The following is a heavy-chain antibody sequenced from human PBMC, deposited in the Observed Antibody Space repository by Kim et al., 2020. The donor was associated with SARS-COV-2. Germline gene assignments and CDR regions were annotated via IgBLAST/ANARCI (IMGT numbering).Heavy chain of an antibody. CDR2: ISTYNANT. CDR1: GYIFTNYG. CDR3: AREGDGSSRTTMDY. D-gene: IGHD2-15*01. J-gene: IGHJ4*02. V-gene: IGHV1-18*01. Sequence: ASVKVSCKASGYIFTNYGINWVRQAPGQGLEWMGWISTYNANTNYAQKLQGRVTMTTDTSTSTAYMEIRSLRSDDTAAYYCAREGDGSSRTTMDYWGQGTLVTVSS.